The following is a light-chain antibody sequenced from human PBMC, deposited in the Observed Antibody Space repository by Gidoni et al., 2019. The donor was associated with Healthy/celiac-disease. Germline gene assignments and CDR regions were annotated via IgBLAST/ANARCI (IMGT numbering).Light chain of an antibody. CDR3: QQYNNWPSGT. V-gene: IGKV3-15*01. CDR1: QSVSSN. Sequence: EIVMTQSPATLSVSPGERATLSCRASQSVSSNLAWYQQKPGQAPRLLIYGASTRATGIPARFSGSGSGTEVTLTISSLQSEDFAVYYCQQYNNWPSGTSAQGTKVEIK. J-gene: IGKJ1*01. CDR2: GAS.